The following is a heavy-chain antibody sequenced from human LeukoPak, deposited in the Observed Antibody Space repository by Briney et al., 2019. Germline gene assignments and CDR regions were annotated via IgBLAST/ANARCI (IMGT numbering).Heavy chain of an antibody. D-gene: IGHD6-19*01. J-gene: IGHJ4*02. V-gene: IGHV3-66*01. CDR3: ARASQWLAFDY. Sequence: PGGSLRLSCAASGFTVSSNYMSWVRQAPGKGLEWVSVIYNGGSTKYADSVKGRFTISRDNSENTLYLHMNSLRDEDTAVYLCARASQWLAFDYWGQGTLVTVSS. CDR2: IYNGGST. CDR1: GFTVSSNY.